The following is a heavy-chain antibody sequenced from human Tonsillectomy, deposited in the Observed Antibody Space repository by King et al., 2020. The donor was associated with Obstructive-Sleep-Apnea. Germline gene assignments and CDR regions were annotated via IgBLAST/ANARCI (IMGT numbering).Heavy chain of an antibody. Sequence: VQLVESGRGVVQPGRSLRLSCAASGFTFSDYSMHWARQAPGKGLEWVAFISDDGGKEYYADSVKGRLTISRDNSKNTLYLQMNSLRGEDTALYYCARDGGRSGWYGAFDYWGQGTLVTVSS. CDR3: ARDGGRSGWYGAFDY. CDR1: GFTFSDYS. V-gene: IGHV3-30*04. CDR2: ISDDGGKE. D-gene: IGHD6-19*01. J-gene: IGHJ4*02.